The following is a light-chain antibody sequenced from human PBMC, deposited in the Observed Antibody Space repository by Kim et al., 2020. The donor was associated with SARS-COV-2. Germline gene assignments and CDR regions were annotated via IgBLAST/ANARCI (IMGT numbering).Light chain of an antibody. CDR3: QVWDSSSDHKV. CDR2: YDS. Sequence: YELTQPPSVSVAPGKTARITCGGNNIGSKSVHWYQQKPGQAPVLVIYYDSDRPSGIPERFSGSNSGNTATLTISRVEAGDEADYYCQVWDSSSDHKVFGGGTKLTVL. V-gene: IGLV3-21*04. CDR1: NIGSKS. J-gene: IGLJ3*02.